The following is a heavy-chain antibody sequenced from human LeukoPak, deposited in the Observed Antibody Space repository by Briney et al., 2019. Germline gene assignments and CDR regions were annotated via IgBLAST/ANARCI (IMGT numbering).Heavy chain of an antibody. CDR1: GFTFRSSA. Sequence: GGTLRLSCAASGFTFRSSATSGVRQAPGKGVEWVLAIGGSAATTFHAGSVKAPFTISTDNSNNTLYLQMNSLRAEDTAIYYCASDGSNWHWYFDLWGRGTLVTVSS. CDR3: ASDGSNWHWYFDL. D-gene: IGHD6-13*01. J-gene: IGHJ2*01. CDR2: IGGSAATT. V-gene: IGHV3-23*01.